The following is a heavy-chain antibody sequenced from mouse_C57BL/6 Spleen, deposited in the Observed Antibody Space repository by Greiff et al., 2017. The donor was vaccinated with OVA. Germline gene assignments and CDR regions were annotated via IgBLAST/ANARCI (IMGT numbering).Heavy chain of an antibody. CDR1: GFNIKDYY. CDR2: IDPEDGET. Sequence: VQLQQSGAELVKPGASVKLSCTASGFNIKDYYMHWVKQRTEQGLEWIGRIDPEDGETKYAPKFQGKATITADTSSSTAYLQLSSLTSEDTAVYYCATYGNYASWFAYWGQGTLVTVSA. D-gene: IGHD2-1*01. CDR3: ATYGNYASWFAY. J-gene: IGHJ3*01. V-gene: IGHV14-2*01.